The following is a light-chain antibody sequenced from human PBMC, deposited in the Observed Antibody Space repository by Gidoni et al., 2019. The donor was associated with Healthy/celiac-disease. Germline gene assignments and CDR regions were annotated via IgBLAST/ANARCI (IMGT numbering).Light chain of an antibody. V-gene: IGKV3-11*01. CDR2: DAS. CDR3: QQRSNWPPFT. CDR1: QRVSSY. J-gene: IGKJ3*01. Sequence: EIVLTQSPATLSLSPGERATLSGRASQRVSSYLAWYQQKPGRAPRLLIYDASNRATGIPARFSGSGSGTDFTLTISSLEPEDFAVYYCQQRSNWPPFTFGPGTKVDIK.